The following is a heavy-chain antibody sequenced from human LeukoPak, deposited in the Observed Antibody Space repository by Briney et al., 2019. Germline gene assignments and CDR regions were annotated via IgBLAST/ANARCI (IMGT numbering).Heavy chain of an antibody. D-gene: IGHD3-22*01. CDR2: IYYSGST. Sequence: SETLSLTCTVSGDSISSYYWSWIRQPPGKGLEWIGYIYYSGSTNYNPSLKSRVTISVDTSENQFSLKPSSVTAADTAVYYCARAGGYYYDSSGYPNDAFDMWGQGTMVTVSS. V-gene: IGHV4-59*01. J-gene: IGHJ3*02. CDR3: ARAGGYYYDSSGYPNDAFDM. CDR1: GDSISSYY.